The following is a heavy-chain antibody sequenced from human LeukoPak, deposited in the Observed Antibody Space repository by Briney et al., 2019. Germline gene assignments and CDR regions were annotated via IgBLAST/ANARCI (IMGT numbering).Heavy chain of an antibody. V-gene: IGHV4-30-2*01. Sequence: SQTLSLTCTVSGGSISSGGYYWSWLRQPPGKGLEWIGYIYHSGSTYYNPSLKSRVTISVDRSKNQFSLKLSSVTAADTAVYYCARQSSSHNWFDPWGQGTLVTVSS. CDR1: GGSISSGGYY. J-gene: IGHJ5*02. D-gene: IGHD6-13*01. CDR2: IYHSGST. CDR3: ARQSSSHNWFDP.